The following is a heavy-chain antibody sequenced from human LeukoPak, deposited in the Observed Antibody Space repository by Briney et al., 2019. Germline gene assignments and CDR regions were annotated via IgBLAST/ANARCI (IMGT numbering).Heavy chain of an antibody. CDR1: EFTFRTYG. J-gene: IGHJ6*03. Sequence: GGSLRLSCAASEFTFRTYGMHWVRQAPGKGLEWVAFIRYDGINKYYADSMKGRFTISRDNSKNTLYLQMNSLRAEDTAVYYCAKAIRSIAAAAYRNYYMDVWGKGTTVTVSS. V-gene: IGHV3-30*02. D-gene: IGHD6-13*01. CDR2: IRYDGINK. CDR3: AKAIRSIAAAAYRNYYMDV.